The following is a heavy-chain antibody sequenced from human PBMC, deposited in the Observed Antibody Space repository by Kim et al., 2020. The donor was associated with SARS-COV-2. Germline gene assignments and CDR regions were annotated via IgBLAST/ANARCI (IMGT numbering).Heavy chain of an antibody. CDR2: INAGNGNT. D-gene: IGHD3-22*01. CDR3: ATKGPYYYDSSGYYLGMDV. V-gene: IGHV1-3*01. Sequence: ASVKVSCKASGYTFTSYAMHWVRQAPGQRLEWMGWINAGNGNTKYSQKFQGRVTITRDTSASTAYMELSSLRSEDTAVYYCATKGPYYYDSSGYYLGMDVWGQGTTVTVSS. J-gene: IGHJ6*02. CDR1: GYTFTSYA.